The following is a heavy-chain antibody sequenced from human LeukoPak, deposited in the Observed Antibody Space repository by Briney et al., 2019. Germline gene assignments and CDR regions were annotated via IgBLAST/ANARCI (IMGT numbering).Heavy chain of an antibody. V-gene: IGHV4-59*11. J-gene: IGHJ3*02. CDR2: IYYSGST. D-gene: IGHD2-2*01. Sequence: SETLSLTCTVSGGSISSHYWSWIRQPPGKGLEWIGYIYYSGSTNYNPSLKSRVTISVDTSKNQFSLKLSSVTAADTAVYYCARESAHLGYCSSTSCLPDAFDIRGQGTMVTVSS. CDR3: ARESAHLGYCSSTSCLPDAFDI. CDR1: GGSISSHY.